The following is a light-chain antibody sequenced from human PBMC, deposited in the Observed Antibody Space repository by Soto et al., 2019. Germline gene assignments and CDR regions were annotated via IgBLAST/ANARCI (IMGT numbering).Light chain of an antibody. J-gene: IGKJ4*01. CDR3: QQSFTVPLT. Sequence: DIQMTQSPSSLSASVGDRVTITCRASQTISTYLNWYQQKPGKAPRLLIYAASTVQSGVPSRFTGGGSETGFTLIINSLQPEDFATYYCQQSFTVPLTFGGGTKVDIK. CDR2: AAS. V-gene: IGKV1-39*01. CDR1: QTISTY.